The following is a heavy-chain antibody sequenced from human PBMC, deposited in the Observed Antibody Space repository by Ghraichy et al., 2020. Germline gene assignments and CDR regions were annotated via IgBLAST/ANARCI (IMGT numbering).Heavy chain of an antibody. CDR1: GGSISSYY. J-gene: IGHJ3*02. V-gene: IGHV4-4*09. D-gene: IGHD2-15*01. Sequence: SETLSLTCTVSGGSISSYYWTWIRQPPGKGLEWIGYIYTSGSTNYNPSLKGRVTISLDTSKNQFSLRLNSVTAADTAVYYCARRPPGGTFDIWGQGTMVAVSS. CDR3: ARRPPGGTFDI. CDR2: IYTSGST.